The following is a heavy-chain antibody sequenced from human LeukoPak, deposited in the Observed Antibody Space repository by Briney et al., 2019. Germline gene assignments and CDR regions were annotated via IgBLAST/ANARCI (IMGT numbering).Heavy chain of an antibody. D-gene: IGHD3-10*01. CDR1: GYTFTGYY. J-gene: IGHJ6*03. CDR3: ARGPGSGIVYYYYYYMDV. CDR2: INPNSGGT. V-gene: IGHV1-2*02. Sequence: GASVKASCKASGYTFTGYYMHWVRQAPGQGLEWMGWINPNSGGTNYAQKFQGRVTMTRDTSISTAYMELSRLRSDDTAVYYCARGPGSGIVYYYYYYMDVWGKGTTVTVSS.